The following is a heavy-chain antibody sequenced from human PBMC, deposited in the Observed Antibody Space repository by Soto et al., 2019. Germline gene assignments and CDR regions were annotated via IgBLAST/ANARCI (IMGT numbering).Heavy chain of an antibody. CDR3: ARGGMVIIPTATAFDY. CDR2: IYASGST. Sequence: PSETLSLTCTVSGGSISSGGYYWSWIRQHPGKGLEWIGRIYASGSTNYNPSLKSRVTMSVATSKNQFSLKLSSVTAADTAVYYCARGGMVIIPTATAFDYWGQGTLVTVSS. D-gene: IGHD2-2*01. CDR1: GGSISSGGYY. J-gene: IGHJ4*02. V-gene: IGHV4-61*08.